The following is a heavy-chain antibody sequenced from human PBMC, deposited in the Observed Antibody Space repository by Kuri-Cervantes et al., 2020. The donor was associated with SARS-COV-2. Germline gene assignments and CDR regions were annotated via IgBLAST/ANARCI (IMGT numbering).Heavy chain of an antibody. CDR1: GFSLSTSAMC. CDR2: IDWDDDK. J-gene: IGHJ6*02. CDR3: ARIVRSYYYYYGMDV. V-gene: IGHV2-70*01. Sequence: SGPTLVKPTQTLTLTCTFSGFSLSTSAMCVSWIRQPPGKALEWLALIDWDDDKYYRTSLKTRLTISKDTSKNQVVLTMTNMDPVDIATYYCARIVRSYYYYYGMDVWGQGTTVTVSS.